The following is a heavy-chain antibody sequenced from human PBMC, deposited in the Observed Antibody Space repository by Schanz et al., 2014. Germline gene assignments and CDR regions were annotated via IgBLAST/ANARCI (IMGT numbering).Heavy chain of an antibody. J-gene: IGHJ4*02. CDR1: GFTFDDYA. D-gene: IGHD6-6*01. V-gene: IGHV3-43D*03. CDR2: ITWDGGST. CDR3: VPMSIAAH. Sequence: EVQLVESGGVVVHPGGSLRLSCAASGFTFDDYAMHWVRQAPGKGLEWVSLITWDGGSTFYADSVKGRFTISRDNAKNSLYLQMNSLRAEDTAVYYCVPMSIAAHWGQGTLXTVSS.